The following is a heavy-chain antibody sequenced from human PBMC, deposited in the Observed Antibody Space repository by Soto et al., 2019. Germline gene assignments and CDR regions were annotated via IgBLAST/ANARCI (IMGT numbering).Heavy chain of an antibody. D-gene: IGHD2-2*01. V-gene: IGHV3-9*01. CDR2: ITWNSGTI. CDR3: AQALPTIIKNPMDV. Sequence: GGSLRLSCAASGFTFDDYAMHWVRQTPGKGLEWVSGITWNSGTIGYADSVKGRFTISRDNGKNSLYLQMNSLRAEDTAVYFCAQALPTIIKNPMDVWGQGTTVTVSS. CDR1: GFTFDDYA. J-gene: IGHJ6*02.